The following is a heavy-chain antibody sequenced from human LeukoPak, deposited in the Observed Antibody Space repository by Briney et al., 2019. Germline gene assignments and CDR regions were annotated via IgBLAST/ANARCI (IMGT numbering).Heavy chain of an antibody. D-gene: IGHD2-8*01. Sequence: GASVKVSCKASGYTFTSYGISWVCQATGQGLEWMGWVNPRSGNAGYLQKFQGRLTITRDTSVDTAYMDLSSLSSEDTAVYYCARGVPLGYCTYGVCYPPYYFDYWGQGTLVTASS. CDR1: GYTFTSYG. CDR3: ARGVPLGYCTYGVCYPPYYFDY. J-gene: IGHJ4*02. CDR2: VNPRSGNA. V-gene: IGHV1-8*03.